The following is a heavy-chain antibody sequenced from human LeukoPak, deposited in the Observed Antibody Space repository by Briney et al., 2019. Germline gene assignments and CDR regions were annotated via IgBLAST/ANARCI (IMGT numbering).Heavy chain of an antibody. CDR1: GFTFSNFG. D-gene: IGHD4-17*01. CDR2: IRNDGTNI. J-gene: IGHJ4*02. Sequence: GGSLRLSCAASGFTFSNFGIHWVRQAPGKGLEWVAFIRNDGTNIYYVDSVKGRFTISRDSSKNTLYLQMNSLRAEDTAVYYCAKPMTTVTTSFDYWGQGTLVTVSS. V-gene: IGHV3-30*02. CDR3: AKPMTTVTTSFDY.